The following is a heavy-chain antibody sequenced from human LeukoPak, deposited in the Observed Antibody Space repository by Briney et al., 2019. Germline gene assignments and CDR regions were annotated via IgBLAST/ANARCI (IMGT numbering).Heavy chain of an antibody. Sequence: PSETLSLTCTVSGGSISSYYWSWIRQPPGKGLEWIGYIYYSGSTNYNPSLKSRVTISVDTSKNQFSLRLSSVTAADTAVYYCATWGEAAAGTWGYYFDYWGQGTLVTVSS. CDR1: GGSISSYY. CDR3: ATWGEAAAGTWGYYFDY. V-gene: IGHV4-59*01. J-gene: IGHJ4*02. D-gene: IGHD6-13*01. CDR2: IYYSGST.